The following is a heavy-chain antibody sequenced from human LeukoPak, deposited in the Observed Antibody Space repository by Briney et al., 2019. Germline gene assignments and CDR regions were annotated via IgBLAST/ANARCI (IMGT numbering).Heavy chain of an antibody. D-gene: IGHD1-26*01. Sequence: PGRSLRLSCAATGFTVSSYGMHWVRQAPGKGLGWVAVIWYDGSNKYYADSVKGRFTISRDNSKNTLYLQMNSLRAEDTAVYYCAREKVGATGNGMDVWGQGTTVTVSS. CDR1: GFTVSSYG. CDR2: IWYDGSNK. CDR3: AREKVGATGNGMDV. J-gene: IGHJ6*02. V-gene: IGHV3-33*01.